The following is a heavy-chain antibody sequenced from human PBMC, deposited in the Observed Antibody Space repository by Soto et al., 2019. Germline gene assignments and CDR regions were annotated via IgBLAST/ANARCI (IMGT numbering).Heavy chain of an antibody. V-gene: IGHV2-5*02. Sequence: QITLKESGPTLVKPTQTLTLTCTFSGFSLSTSGVGVGWIRQPPGKALEWLALIYWDDDKRYSPSLKSRLTIPKDTSKNQVVLTMTNMDPVDTATYYCAHSWVAARPEGAFDIWGQGTMVTVSS. CDR3: AHSWVAARPEGAFDI. CDR1: GFSLSTSGVG. D-gene: IGHD6-6*01. J-gene: IGHJ3*02. CDR2: IYWDDDK.